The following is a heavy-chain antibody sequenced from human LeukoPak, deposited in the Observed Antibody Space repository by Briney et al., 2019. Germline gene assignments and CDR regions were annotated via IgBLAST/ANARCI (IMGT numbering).Heavy chain of an antibody. CDR3: AKDSYGSGTTADY. CDR2: IWSNGNNV. CDR1: GFTFSKYG. Sequence: PGGSLRLSCAASGFTFSKYGMHWIRHAPGTGLEWVAVIWSNGNNVYYVESVKGRFTISRDNSKNTLYLQMNSLRAEDTAVYYCAKDSYGSGTTADYWGQGTLVTVSS. V-gene: IGHV3-33*06. D-gene: IGHD3-10*01. J-gene: IGHJ4*02.